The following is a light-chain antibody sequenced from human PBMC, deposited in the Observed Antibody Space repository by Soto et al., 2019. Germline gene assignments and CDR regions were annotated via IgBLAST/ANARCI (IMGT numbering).Light chain of an antibody. CDR3: QQYGRT. CDR2: DAS. J-gene: IGKJ1*01. Sequence: VVTQSPATLSLSPGERATLSCRASQSVSRYLAWYQQKPGQAPRLLIYDASSRATGIPARFSGSGSGTDYTFTISRLEPEDFAVYYCQQYGRTFGQGTKVDIK. CDR1: QSVSRY. V-gene: IGKV3-11*01.